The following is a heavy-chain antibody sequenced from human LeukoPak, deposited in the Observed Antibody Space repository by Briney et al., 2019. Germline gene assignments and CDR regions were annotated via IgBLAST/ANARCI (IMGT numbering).Heavy chain of an antibody. J-gene: IGHJ3*02. Sequence: SVKVSCKASGGTFSSYAISWVRQAPGQGLEWMGGIIPIFGTANHAQKFQGRVTITADKSTSTAYMELSSLGSEDTAVYYCAILSTTVVTRPSAFDIWGQGTMVTVSS. CDR3: AILSTTVVTRPSAFDI. CDR1: GGTFSSYA. CDR2: IIPIFGTA. D-gene: IGHD4-23*01. V-gene: IGHV1-69*06.